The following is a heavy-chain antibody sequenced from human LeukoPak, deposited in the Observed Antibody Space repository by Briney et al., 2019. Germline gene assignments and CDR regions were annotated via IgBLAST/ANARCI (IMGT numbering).Heavy chain of an antibody. V-gene: IGHV3-23*01. CDR2: ISGNGGYT. D-gene: IGHD2-15*01. CDR1: GFIFSGYA. CDR3: AKDRTMGYCSGGRCAYFDY. Sequence: HTGGSLRLSCAASGFIFSGYAMSWVRQAPGKGLEWVSGISGNGGYTYYADSVKGRFTISRDNSKNTLYLQMNSLRAEDTAVYYCAKDRTMGYCSGGRCAYFDYWGQGTLVTVSS. J-gene: IGHJ4*02.